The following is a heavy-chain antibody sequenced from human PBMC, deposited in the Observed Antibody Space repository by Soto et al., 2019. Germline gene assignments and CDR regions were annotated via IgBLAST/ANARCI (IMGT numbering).Heavy chain of an antibody. J-gene: IGHJ3*02. CDR1: GFIFSPYG. V-gene: IGHV3-33*01. CDR3: ARAPRMAPFDI. CDR2: IRNNGSDK. Sequence: GGSLRLSCAASGFIFSPYGIHWVRQAPGKGLEWVALIRNNGSDKYCAESVTGRFTISRDNTKNTVYLQMNSLRAEATALYFCARAPRMAPFDIWGQGTMVTVSS.